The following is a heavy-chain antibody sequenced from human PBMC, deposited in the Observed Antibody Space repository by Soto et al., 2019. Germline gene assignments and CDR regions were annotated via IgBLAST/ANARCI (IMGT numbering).Heavy chain of an antibody. CDR2: FYYSGST. D-gene: IGHD3-10*01. CDR1: GGSINSYY. J-gene: IGHJ4*02. V-gene: IGHV4-59*01. CDR3: ARDRGYYGSGGPFDF. Sequence: QVQLQESGPGLVKPSETLTLTCTVSGGSINSYYWSWIRQPPGKGLEWIGFFYYSGSTKYNPSLKSRVTISGDTSKNQFSLKLSSVTAADTAVYYCARDRGYYGSGGPFDFWGQGTLVTVSS.